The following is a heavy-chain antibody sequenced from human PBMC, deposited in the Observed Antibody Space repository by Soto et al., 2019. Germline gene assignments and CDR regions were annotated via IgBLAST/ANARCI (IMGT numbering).Heavy chain of an antibody. CDR1: GGSISSYY. D-gene: IGHD3-16*01. CDR3: ARAWGLYFDY. J-gene: IGHJ4*02. V-gene: IGHV4-59*01. Sequence: QVQLQESGPGLVKPSETLSLTCTVSGGSISSYYWSWIRQPPGKGLEWIGYIYYSGSINYNPSLKSRVTISVDTSKTQFSLKLSSVTAADTAVYYCARAWGLYFDYWGQGTLVTVSS. CDR2: IYYSGSI.